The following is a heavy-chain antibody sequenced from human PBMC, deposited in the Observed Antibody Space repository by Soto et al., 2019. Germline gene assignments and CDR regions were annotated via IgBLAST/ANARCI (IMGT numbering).Heavy chain of an antibody. CDR1: GVAFSTYG. CDR3: AKDFGAWSDS. J-gene: IGHJ5*01. Sequence: PGGSLRLSCAASGVAFSTYGMHWVRQAPGKGLEWVALISYDGGDFYYADSVKGRFTISRDNSKHTLSLQMDSLRVEDTAVYYCAKDFGAWSDSWGQGTLVTVSS. D-gene: IGHD3-10*01. CDR2: ISYDGGDF. V-gene: IGHV3-30*18.